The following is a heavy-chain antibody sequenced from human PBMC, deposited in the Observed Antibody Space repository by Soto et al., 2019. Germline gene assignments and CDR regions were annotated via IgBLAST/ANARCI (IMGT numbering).Heavy chain of an antibody. Sequence: PSFQGHVTISVDKSISTAYLQWSSLKASDTATYYCARQKLHSDAFDFWGQGTMVTVSS. CDR3: ARQKLHSDAFDF. J-gene: IGHJ3*01. D-gene: IGHD6-6*01. V-gene: IGHV5-10-1*01.